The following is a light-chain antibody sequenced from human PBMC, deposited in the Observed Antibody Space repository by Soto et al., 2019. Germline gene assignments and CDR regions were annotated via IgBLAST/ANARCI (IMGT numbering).Light chain of an antibody. V-gene: IGKV1-9*01. CDR1: QGISSY. J-gene: IGKJ5*01. CDR2: AAS. Sequence: DIQFTQSPSFLAASVGERVTITCRANQGISSYLAWYQQKPGKAPKLLIYAASTLQSGVPSRFSGSGSGTEFTHTISSLQPEDFATYYCQQLNSYLITFGQGTRLEIK. CDR3: QQLNSYLIT.